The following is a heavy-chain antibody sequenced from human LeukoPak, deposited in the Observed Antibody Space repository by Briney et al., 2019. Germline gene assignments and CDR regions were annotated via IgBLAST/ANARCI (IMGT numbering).Heavy chain of an antibody. CDR1: GGSISSSSYY. V-gene: IGHV4-39*07. CDR3: ARVRPYNWNDVDFDY. CDR2: IYYSGST. J-gene: IGHJ4*02. D-gene: IGHD1-20*01. Sequence: PPETLSLTCTVSGGSISSSSYYWGWIRQPPGKGLEWIGSIYYSGSTYYNPSLKSRVTISVDTTKNQFSLKLSSVTAADTAVYYCARVRPYNWNDVDFDYWGQGTLVTVSS.